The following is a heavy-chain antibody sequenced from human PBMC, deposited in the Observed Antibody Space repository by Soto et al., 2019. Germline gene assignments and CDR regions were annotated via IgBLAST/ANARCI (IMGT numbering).Heavy chain of an antibody. CDR1: GFTFTNYA. Sequence: VQLSESGGDLRQPGGSLRLSCAASGFTFTNYAMTWVRQTPGKGLAWVSGISASGGLKYYADSVQGRFTVSRDNSKNILYLEMDNLRDEDTALYYCTREVGAPSGWLDPWGQGTQVTVSS. D-gene: IGHD3-3*01. CDR2: ISASGGLK. CDR3: TREVGAPSGWLDP. V-gene: IGHV3-23*01. J-gene: IGHJ5*02.